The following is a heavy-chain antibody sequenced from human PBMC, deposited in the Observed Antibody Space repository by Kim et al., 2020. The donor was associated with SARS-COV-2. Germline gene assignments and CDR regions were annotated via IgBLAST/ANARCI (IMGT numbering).Heavy chain of an antibody. CDR2: IDPSDSYT. V-gene: IGHV5-10-1*01. J-gene: IGHJ6*02. CDR3: ARPSDYTDPNYGMDV. D-gene: IGHD4-4*01. CDR1: GYSFTSYW. Sequence: GESLKISCKGSGYSFTSYWISWVRQMPGKGLEWMGRIDPSDSYTNYSPSFQGHVTISADKSISTAYLQWSSLKASDTAMYYCARPSDYTDPNYGMDVWGQGTTVTVSS.